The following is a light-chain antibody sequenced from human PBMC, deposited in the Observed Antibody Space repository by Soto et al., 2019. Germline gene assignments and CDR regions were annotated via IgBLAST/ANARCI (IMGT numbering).Light chain of an antibody. CDR3: GSYTSSSPS. Sequence: QSALTQPASVSGSPGQSITISCTGTSSDVGGYNYVSWYQQHPGKAPKLMIYDVSNRPSGVSNRFSGSKSGNTASLTISGLQAEDEADYYCGSYTSSSPSFGTGTKLTVL. V-gene: IGLV2-14*01. CDR2: DVS. J-gene: IGLJ1*01. CDR1: SSDVGGYNY.